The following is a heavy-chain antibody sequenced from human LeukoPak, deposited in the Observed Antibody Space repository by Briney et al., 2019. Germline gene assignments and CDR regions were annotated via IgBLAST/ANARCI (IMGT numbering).Heavy chain of an antibody. J-gene: IGHJ6*03. CDR1: GFTFSSYS. CDR2: ISSSSSTI. CDR3: ARTGWMAVAGPSYMDV. Sequence: GGSLRLSCAASGFTFSSYSMNWVRQAPGKGLEWVSYISSSSSTIYYADSVKGRFTISRDNAKNSLYLQMNSLRAEDTAVYYCARTGWMAVAGPSYMDVWGKGTTVTVSS. D-gene: IGHD6-19*01. V-gene: IGHV3-48*01.